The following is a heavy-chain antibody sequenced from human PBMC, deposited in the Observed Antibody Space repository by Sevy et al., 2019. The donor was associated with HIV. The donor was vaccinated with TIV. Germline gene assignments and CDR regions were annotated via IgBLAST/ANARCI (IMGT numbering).Heavy chain of an antibody. CDR2: IKQEGSVK. J-gene: IGHJ4*02. Sequence: GGSLRLSCAASGFSLNNYWMNWVRQAPGKGPEGVANIKQEGSVKYYVESVKGRFTISRDNARNLLYLKMNSLRVEDTALYYCVRAMAAAGSFWGQGTLVTVSS. V-gene: IGHV3-7*01. CDR1: GFSLNNYW. CDR3: VRAMAAAGSF. D-gene: IGHD6-13*01.